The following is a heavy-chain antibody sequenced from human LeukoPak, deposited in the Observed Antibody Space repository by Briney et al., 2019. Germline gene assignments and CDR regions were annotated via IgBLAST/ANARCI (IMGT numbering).Heavy chain of an antibody. CDR3: ARYTHDQLVLSPYGANWFDP. V-gene: IGHV4-4*09. CDR1: GGSISSYY. Sequence: SEALSLTCTVSGGSISSYYWSWIRQPPGKGLEWIGYIYTSGSTNYNPSLKSRVTISVDTSKNQFSLKLSSVTAADTAVYYCARYTHDQLVLSPYGANWFDPWGQGTLVTVSS. J-gene: IGHJ5*02. CDR2: IYTSGST. D-gene: IGHD6-6*01.